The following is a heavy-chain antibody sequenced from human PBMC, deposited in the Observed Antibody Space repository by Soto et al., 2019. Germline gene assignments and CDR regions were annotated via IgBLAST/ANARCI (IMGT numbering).Heavy chain of an antibody. J-gene: IGHJ4*02. CDR3: ARGLAAADDFDY. V-gene: IGHV4-34*01. Sequence: QVQLQQWGAGLLKPSETLSLTCAVYGGSFSGYYWSWIRQPPGKGLEWIGEINHSGSTNYNPSLKSRVTISVDTSKNQFSLKLSSVTAADTAVYYCARGLAAADDFDYWGQGTLVTVSS. CDR2: INHSGST. CDR1: GGSFSGYY. D-gene: IGHD6-13*01.